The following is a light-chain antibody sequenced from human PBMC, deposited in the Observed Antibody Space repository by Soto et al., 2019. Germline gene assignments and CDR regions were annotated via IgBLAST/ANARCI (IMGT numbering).Light chain of an antibody. CDR2: RNS. V-gene: IGLV1-47*01. CDR3: AAWDASLTGHVV. J-gene: IGLJ2*01. CDR1: SSNIGSNS. Sequence: QSVLTQPPSASGTPGQRVTISCSGSSSNIGSNSVYWYQQLPGTAPKLLIYRNSQRPSGVPDRFSGSKSGTSASLAISGLRSEDEADYYCAAWDASLTGHVVFGGGTKLTVL.